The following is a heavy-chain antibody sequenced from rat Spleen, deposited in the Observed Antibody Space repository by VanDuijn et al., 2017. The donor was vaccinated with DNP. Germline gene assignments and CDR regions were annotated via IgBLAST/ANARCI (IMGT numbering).Heavy chain of an antibody. CDR3: ARGGDGIWFAY. J-gene: IGHJ3*01. Sequence: QVHLHQSGTELAKPGSSVKISCKASGYTFTNYFGWIKQTTGQGLDYIGYIHTGSGGTAYNEKFKGKATLTVDKSSSTAFMQLTSLTPDDSAVYYCARGGDGIWFAYWGQGTLVTVSS. CDR2: IHTGSGGT. V-gene: IGHV1-43*01. D-gene: IGHD1-1*01. CDR1: GYTFTNY.